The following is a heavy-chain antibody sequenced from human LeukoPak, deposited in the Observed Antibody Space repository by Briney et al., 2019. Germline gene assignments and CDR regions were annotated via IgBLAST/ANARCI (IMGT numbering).Heavy chain of an antibody. CDR3: ARGPRNRYCSGGSCYFDY. V-gene: IGHV1-69*04. CDR1: GGTFSSYA. D-gene: IGHD2-15*01. Sequence: SVKVSCKASGGTFSSYAISWVRQAPGQGLEWMGRIIPILGIANYAQKFQGRVTITADKSTSTAYMELSSLGSEDTAVYYCARGPRNRYCSGGSCYFDYWGQGTLVTVSS. J-gene: IGHJ4*02. CDR2: IIPILGIA.